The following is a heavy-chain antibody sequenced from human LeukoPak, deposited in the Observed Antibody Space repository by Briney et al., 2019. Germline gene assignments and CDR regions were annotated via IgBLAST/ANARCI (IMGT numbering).Heavy chain of an antibody. Sequence: PSETLSLTCTVSGGSISSGSYYWSWIRQPAGKGLEWIGRIYTSGSTNYNPSLKSRVTISVDTSKNQFSLKLSSVTAADTAVYYCARVPCTSCYYRGYWVGAFDIWGQGTMVTVSS. CDR2: IYTSGST. D-gene: IGHD2-2*01. CDR1: GGSISSGSYY. V-gene: IGHV4-61*02. J-gene: IGHJ3*02. CDR3: ARVPCTSCYYRGYWVGAFDI.